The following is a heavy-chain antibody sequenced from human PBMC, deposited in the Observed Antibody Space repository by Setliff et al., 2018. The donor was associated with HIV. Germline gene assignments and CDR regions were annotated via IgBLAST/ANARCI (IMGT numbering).Heavy chain of an antibody. CDR3: ARSRAAGFDY. CDR2: IYSGGST. V-gene: IGHV3-66*01. Sequence: GGSLRLSCAASGFTVSSNYMSWVRQAPGKGLEWVSVIYSGGSTNYADFVKGRFTISRDSSKNTLYLQMNSLRAEDTAVYYCARSRAAGFDYWGQGTLVTVSS. J-gene: IGHJ4*02. D-gene: IGHD6-13*01. CDR1: GFTVSSNY.